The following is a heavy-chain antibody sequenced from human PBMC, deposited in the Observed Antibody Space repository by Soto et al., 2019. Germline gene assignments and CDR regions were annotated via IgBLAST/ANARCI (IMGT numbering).Heavy chain of an antibody. CDR3: ARDLTLRYFDWLLFDAFDI. V-gene: IGHV3-21*01. D-gene: IGHD3-9*01. Sequence: TGGSLRLSCAASGFTFSSYSMNWVRQAPGKGLEWVSSISSSSSYIYYADSVKGRFTISRDNAKNSLYLQMNSLRAEDTAVYYCARDLTLRYFDWLLFDAFDIWGQGTMVTVSS. CDR1: GFTFSSYS. J-gene: IGHJ3*02. CDR2: ISSSSSYI.